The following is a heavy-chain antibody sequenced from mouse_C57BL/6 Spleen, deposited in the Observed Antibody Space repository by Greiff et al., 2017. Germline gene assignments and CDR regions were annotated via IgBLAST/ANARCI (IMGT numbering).Heavy chain of an antibody. CDR2: IYPSDSET. J-gene: IGHJ3*01. CDR1: GYTFTSYW. Sequence: QVQLQQPGAELVRPGSSVKLSCKASGYTFTSYWMDWVKQRPGQGLEWIGNIYPSDSETHYNQQFKDKATLTVDKSSSTAYMQLSSLTSEDSAVYYCAREGGGPWFAYWGQGTLVTVAA. D-gene: IGHD1-1*02. CDR3: AREGGGPWFAY. V-gene: IGHV1-61*01.